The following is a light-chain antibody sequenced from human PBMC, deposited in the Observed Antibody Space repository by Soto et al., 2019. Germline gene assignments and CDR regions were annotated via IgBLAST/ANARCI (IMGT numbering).Light chain of an antibody. Sequence: QSALTQPPSVSAAPEQKVTISCPGSSSSIGNNYVSWYQQLPGTAPKLLIYDNNQRPSGIPDRFSGSKSGTSATLGITGLQTGDEADYYCGTWDSTLSASVFGTGTKVTV. CDR3: GTWDSTLSASV. J-gene: IGLJ1*01. V-gene: IGLV1-51*01. CDR1: SSSIGNNY. CDR2: DNN.